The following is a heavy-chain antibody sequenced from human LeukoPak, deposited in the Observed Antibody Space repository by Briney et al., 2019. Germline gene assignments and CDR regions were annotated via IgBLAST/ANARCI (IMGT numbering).Heavy chain of an antibody. CDR3: ARAGIAVAGIDY. Sequence: GGSLRLSCAASGFTFSSYGMHWVRQAPGKGLEWVAVIWYDGSNKYYADSVKGRFTISRDNSKNTLYLQMNSLRAEDTAVYYCARAGIAVAGIDYWGQGTLVTVPS. CDR1: GFTFSSYG. V-gene: IGHV3-33*01. D-gene: IGHD6-19*01. J-gene: IGHJ4*02. CDR2: IWYDGSNK.